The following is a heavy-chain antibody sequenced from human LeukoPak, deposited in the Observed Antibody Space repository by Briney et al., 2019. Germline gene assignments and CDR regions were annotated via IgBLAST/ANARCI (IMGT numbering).Heavy chain of an antibody. Sequence: ASVKVSCKASGYTFTSYAVSWVRQAPGQGLEWMGWISVYNGNTNYAQKLQGRVTVTTDTSTSTAYMELRSLTSDDTAVYYCARVEEVRGGITSFDYWGQGTLVTVSS. CDR3: ARVEEVRGGITSFDY. CDR2: ISVYNGNT. CDR1: GYTFTSYA. J-gene: IGHJ4*02. D-gene: IGHD3-10*01. V-gene: IGHV1-18*01.